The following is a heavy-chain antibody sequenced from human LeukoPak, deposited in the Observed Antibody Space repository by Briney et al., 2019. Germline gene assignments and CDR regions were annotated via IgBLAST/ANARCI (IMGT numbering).Heavy chain of an antibody. CDR1: GFTFSSNA. D-gene: IGHD1-1*01. V-gene: IGHV3-23*01. CDR3: AKDTPYLPPNWFDY. Sequence: PGGSLRLSCAASGFTFSSNAMGWVRQAPGQGLEWVSTISSGGNSIYYADSVKGRFTISRDNSKNTVFLQMNSLRAEDTAVYYCAKDTPYLPPNWFDYWGQGTLVTVSS. CDR2: ISSGGNSI. J-gene: IGHJ4*02.